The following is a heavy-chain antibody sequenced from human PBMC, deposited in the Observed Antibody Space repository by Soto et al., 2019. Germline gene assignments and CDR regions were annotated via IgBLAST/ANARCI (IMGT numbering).Heavy chain of an antibody. CDR1: VGSITGYY. CDR2: SYWTGAT. J-gene: IGHJ4*02. Sequence: SETLSLTCTVSVGSITGYYWSWIRQSPGKGLEWIGCSYWTGATNYNPSLKSRVALTRDTSTSTVYLELSSLRSEDTAVYYCVREASGTSMQWGFDFWGQGTLVTVSS. D-gene: IGHD1-26*01. CDR3: VREASGTSMQWGFDF. V-gene: IGHV4-59*01.